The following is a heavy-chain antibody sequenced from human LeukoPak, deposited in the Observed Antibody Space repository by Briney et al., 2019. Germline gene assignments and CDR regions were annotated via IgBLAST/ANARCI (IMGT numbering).Heavy chain of an antibody. CDR2: ISAYNGNT. V-gene: IGHV1-18*01. CDR3: ARWDNYYDSRGEGFDY. D-gene: IGHD3-22*01. CDR1: GYTFTCYD. Sequence: ASVTVSCTASGYTFTCYDINWVRQAPGQGLEWMGWISAYNGNTNYAQKLQGRVTMTTDTSTSTAYMELRSLRSDDTAVYYCARWDNYYDSRGEGFDYWGQGTLVTVSS. J-gene: IGHJ4*02.